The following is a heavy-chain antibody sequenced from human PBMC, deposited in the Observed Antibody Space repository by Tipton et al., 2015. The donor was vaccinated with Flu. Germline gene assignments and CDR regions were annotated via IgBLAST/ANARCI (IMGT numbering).Heavy chain of an antibody. CDR3: ARCRSGYCDWFDP. V-gene: IGHV4-59*12. CDR1: GGSIRGYY. Sequence: TLSLTCTVSGGSIRGYYWNWIRQFPGKGLEWIGFVYYTGSTNYKSSLKSRVTMSVDTSKNQFSLKLRSVTAADTAVYYCARCRSGYCDWFDPWGQGTLVTVSS. CDR2: VYYTGST. D-gene: IGHD3-22*01. J-gene: IGHJ5*02.